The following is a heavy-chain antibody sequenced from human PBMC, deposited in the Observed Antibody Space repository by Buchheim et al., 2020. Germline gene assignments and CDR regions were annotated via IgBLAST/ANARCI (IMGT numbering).Heavy chain of an antibody. J-gene: IGHJ4*02. D-gene: IGHD6-19*01. V-gene: IGHV3-30*18. CDR1: GFTFSIYG. CDR3: AKSHSSDWYSFDY. Sequence: VQLVETGGDLIQPGGSLRVSCAASGFTFSIYGMDWVRQAPGKGLEWVAVISNDGSDKYYADSVKGRFTISRDNSKNTLSLQMNSLRAEDTAVYYCAKSHSSDWYSFDYWGQGTL. CDR2: ISNDGSDK.